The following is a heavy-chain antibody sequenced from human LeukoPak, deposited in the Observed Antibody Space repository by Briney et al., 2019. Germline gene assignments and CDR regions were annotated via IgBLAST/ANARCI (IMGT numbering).Heavy chain of an antibody. D-gene: IGHD4-17*01. V-gene: IGHV4-38-2*01. Sequence: SETLSLTCAVSGYSLRSGDYWGWIRQSPGKGLEWIVSIYHSGSTHYNPSLKSPVTISVDTSKNQFSLMLSSVPAADTAVYYCARNRSVTTTPGFDHWGQGTLVTVSS. CDR3: ARNRSVTTTPGFDH. CDR1: GYSLRSGDY. J-gene: IGHJ4*02. CDR2: IYHSGST.